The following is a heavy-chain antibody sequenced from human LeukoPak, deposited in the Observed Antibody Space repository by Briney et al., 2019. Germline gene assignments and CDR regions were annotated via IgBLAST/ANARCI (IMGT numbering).Heavy chain of an antibody. Sequence: GGSLRLSCAVSGFTFGDDYMSWIRQAPGQGLEWVSYISNSGGYTNYADSVAGRFTISRDNAKNSLYLQMNSLRAEDTAVYYCARDPPFIIGTTFFDYWGQGTLVTVSS. CDR2: ISNSGGYT. D-gene: IGHD1-20*01. CDR3: ARDPPFIIGTTFFDY. J-gene: IGHJ4*02. CDR1: GFTFGDDY. V-gene: IGHV3-11*06.